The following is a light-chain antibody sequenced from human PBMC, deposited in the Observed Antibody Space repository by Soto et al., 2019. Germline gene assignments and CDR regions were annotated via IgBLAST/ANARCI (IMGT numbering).Light chain of an antibody. CDR3: CSYAGYVPL. CDR2: DVT. Sequence: QSALTQPRSVSGSPGQSVTISCTGTASDVGTYTYVSWYQLHPGKAPKLMIYDVTKRPSGVPDRFSGSKSGNTASLTISGLHAEDEADYYCCSYAGYVPLFGGGTKLTVL. V-gene: IGLV2-11*01. J-gene: IGLJ2*01. CDR1: ASDVGTYTY.